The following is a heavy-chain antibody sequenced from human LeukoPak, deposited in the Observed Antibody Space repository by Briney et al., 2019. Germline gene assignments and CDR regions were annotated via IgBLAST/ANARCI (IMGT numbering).Heavy chain of an antibody. V-gene: IGHV1-69*05. CDR1: GGTFSSYA. Sequence: SVRDSRKASGGTFSSYAISWVRQAPGQGLEWMGGIIPIFGTANYAQKFQGRVTITTDESTSTAYMELSSLRSEDTAVYYCARGTVGALYYWDYCSQGSLVTVSS. CDR2: IIPIFGTA. D-gene: IGHD1-26*01. CDR3: ARGTVGALYYWDY. J-gene: IGHJ4*01.